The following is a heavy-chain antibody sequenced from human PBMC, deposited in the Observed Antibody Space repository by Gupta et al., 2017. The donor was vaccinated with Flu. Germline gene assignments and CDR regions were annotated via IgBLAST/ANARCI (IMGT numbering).Heavy chain of an antibody. V-gene: IGHV4-31*01. CDR2: IYYSGGT. CDR3: AREEHYSNNFDY. J-gene: IGHJ4*02. Sequence: QVQLQESRPGLVNPSQTPSLTCTVSGGSMSSGGYYWSWIRQHPGKGLEWIGYIYYSGGTYYNPSLKSQVTISVDTSKNQFSLKLSSVTAADTAVYYCAREEHYSNNFDYWCQGTLVTVSS. D-gene: IGHD4-11*01. CDR1: GGSMSSGGYY.